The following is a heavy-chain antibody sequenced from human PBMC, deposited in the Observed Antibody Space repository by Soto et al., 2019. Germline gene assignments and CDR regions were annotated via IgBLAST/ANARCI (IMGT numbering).Heavy chain of an antibody. CDR3: AQCLLGVNYYYGMDV. Sequence: QVQLVQSGAEVKKPGSSVKVSCKASGGTFSSYAISWVRQAPGQGLEWMGGILPIFGTADYAQKFQGRVTIAADESKSTAYMELSSMRSEDTAVYYCAQCLLGVNYYYGMDVWGQGTTVTVSS. CDR2: ILPIFGTA. V-gene: IGHV1-69*12. J-gene: IGHJ6*02. CDR1: GGTFSSYA. D-gene: IGHD3-16*01.